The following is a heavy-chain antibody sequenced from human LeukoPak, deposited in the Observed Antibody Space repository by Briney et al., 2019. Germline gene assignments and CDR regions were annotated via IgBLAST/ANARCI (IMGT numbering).Heavy chain of an antibody. Sequence: PSETLSPTCAVYGASVSGYYWSWIRQPPGKGLEWSGEINHSGSTNYNPSLTSRVTISVDTSKNPFSLKMSSVTAEDTAVYYCARGRKEGNGYCSSTSCVYFDYWGQGTLVTVSS. CDR2: INHSGST. D-gene: IGHD2-2*03. V-gene: IGHV4-34*01. CDR1: GASVSGYY. CDR3: ARGRKEGNGYCSSTSCVYFDY. J-gene: IGHJ4*02.